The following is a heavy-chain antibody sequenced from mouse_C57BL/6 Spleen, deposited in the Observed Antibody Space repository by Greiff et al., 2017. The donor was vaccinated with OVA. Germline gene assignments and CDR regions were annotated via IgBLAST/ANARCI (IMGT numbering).Heavy chain of an antibody. Sequence: VQRVESGPELVKPGASVKISCKASGYAFSSSWMNWVKQRPGKGLEWIGRIYPGDGDTNYNGKFKGKATLTADKSSSTAYMQLSSLTSEDSAVYFCARRGDYDKTMDYWGQGTSVTVSS. CDR2: IYPGDGDT. CDR1: GYAFSSSW. CDR3: ARRGDYDKTMDY. D-gene: IGHD2-4*01. J-gene: IGHJ4*01. V-gene: IGHV1-82*01.